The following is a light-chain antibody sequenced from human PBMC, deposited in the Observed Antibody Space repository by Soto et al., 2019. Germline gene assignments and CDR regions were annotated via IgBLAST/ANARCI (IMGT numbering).Light chain of an antibody. CDR2: DAS. V-gene: IGKV3-15*01. CDR1: QSVRSN. J-gene: IGKJ4*01. Sequence: EIVVAQAPATPSLSPGEKATLSCRARQSVRSNLAWYQQIPGQAPKLLIYDASTGATGIPARFSGSGSGTEFTLTISSLQSEDFAVYYCQQYNEWPVAFGGGTKVDIK. CDR3: QQYNEWPVA.